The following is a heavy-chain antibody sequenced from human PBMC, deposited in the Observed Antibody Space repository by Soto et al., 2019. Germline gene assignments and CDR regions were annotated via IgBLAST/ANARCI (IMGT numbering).Heavy chain of an antibody. D-gene: IGHD6-19*01. CDR1: GFTFSSYA. CDR3: VKRAGGSSGPFDY. Sequence: GGSLRLSCAASGFTFSSYAMNWVRQAPGKGLEWVSGISVGGGNTYYADSVKGRFTISRDNSQNTLYLQMNSLRAEDTAVYFCVKRAGGSSGPFDYWGQGTLVTVSS. CDR2: ISVGGGNT. J-gene: IGHJ4*02. V-gene: IGHV3-23*01.